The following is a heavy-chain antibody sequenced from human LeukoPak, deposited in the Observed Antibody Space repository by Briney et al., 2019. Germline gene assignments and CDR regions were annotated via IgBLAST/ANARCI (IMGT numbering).Heavy chain of an antibody. D-gene: IGHD3-9*01. CDR1: GFTFSSYG. J-gene: IGHJ4*02. Sequence: PGGSLRLSCAASGFTFSSYGMHWVRQAPGKGLEWVAVIWYDGSNKYYADSVKGRFTISRDNSKNTLYLQMNSLRAEDTAVYYCAREGGIYDILTGYAPDYWGQGTLVTVSS. V-gene: IGHV3-33*01. CDR3: AREGGIYDILTGYAPDY. CDR2: IWYDGSNK.